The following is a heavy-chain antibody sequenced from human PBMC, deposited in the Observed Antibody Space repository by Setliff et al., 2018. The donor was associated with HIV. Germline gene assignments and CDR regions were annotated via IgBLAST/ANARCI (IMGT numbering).Heavy chain of an antibody. D-gene: IGHD3-22*01. CDR2: INWNGGRT. CDR3: ARVFGLLPSDAFDI. V-gene: IGHV3-20*04. Sequence: GGSLRLSCAASGFNLSAPLSAHWMHWVRQAPGRGLMWVSHINWNGGRTGYADSVKGRFTISRDNAKNSLYLQMNSLRAEDTALYYCARVFGLLPSDAFDIWGQGTMVTVSS. CDR1: GFNLSAPLSAHW. J-gene: IGHJ3*02.